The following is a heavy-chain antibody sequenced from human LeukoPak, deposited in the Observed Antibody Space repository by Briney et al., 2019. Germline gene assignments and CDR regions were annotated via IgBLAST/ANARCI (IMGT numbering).Heavy chain of an antibody. V-gene: IGHV3-30-3*01. CDR3: ARESRRYCSSTSCSYLDY. CDR2: ISYDGSNK. Sequence: GRSLRLSCAASGFTFSSYAMHWDRQAPGKGLEWVAVISYDGSNKYYADSVKGRFTISRDNSKNTLYLQMNSLRAEDTAVYYCARESRRYCSSTSCSYLDYWGQGTLVTVSS. CDR1: GFTFSSYA. J-gene: IGHJ4*02. D-gene: IGHD2-2*01.